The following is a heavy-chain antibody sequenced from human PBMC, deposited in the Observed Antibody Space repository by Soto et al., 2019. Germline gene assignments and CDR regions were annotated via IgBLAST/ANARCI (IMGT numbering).Heavy chain of an antibody. Sequence: QVQLVQSGAEVKKPGASVKVSCKASGYTFISYGITWVRQAPGQGLEWMGWISAYNGNTNYAQKFQGRVTMTTDTSTRKAYMELRSLRSDDTAVYYCAREGLYCSGGSCYFDYWGQGTLVTVSS. CDR2: ISAYNGNT. D-gene: IGHD2-15*01. CDR3: AREGLYCSGGSCYFDY. J-gene: IGHJ4*02. CDR1: GYTFISYG. V-gene: IGHV1-18*01.